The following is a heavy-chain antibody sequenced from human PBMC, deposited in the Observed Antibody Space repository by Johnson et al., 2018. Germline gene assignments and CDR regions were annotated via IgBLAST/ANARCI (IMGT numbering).Heavy chain of an antibody. V-gene: IGHV3-30*03. Sequence: QVQLVQSGGGVVQPGRSLRLSCAASGFTFSRYDMHWVRQAPGKGLEWVAVISYDGSNKYYADSVKGRFTISRDNSKNTLYLKMNSLRAEATAGYYCARDIYNGDYGAFDIGVQGTMVTVSS. CDR3: ARDIYNGDYGAFDI. D-gene: IGHD4-17*01. J-gene: IGHJ3*02. CDR1: GFTFSRYD. CDR2: ISYDGSNK.